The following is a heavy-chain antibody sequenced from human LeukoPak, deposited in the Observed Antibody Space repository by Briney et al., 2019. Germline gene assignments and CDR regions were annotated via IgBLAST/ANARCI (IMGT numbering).Heavy chain of an antibody. D-gene: IGHD2-2*01. Sequence: GGGLRVSCVASRFTFFSYAMSGVCPAPGRGVGRVSALNGSGGSTYYADSVKGRFTISIDNSKNTLYLQMNSLTAEDTAVYYCAKDPGVVPAALFDYWGQGTLVTVSS. V-gene: IGHV3-23*01. CDR1: RFTFFSYA. CDR2: LNGSGGST. CDR3: AKDPGVVPAALFDY. J-gene: IGHJ4*02.